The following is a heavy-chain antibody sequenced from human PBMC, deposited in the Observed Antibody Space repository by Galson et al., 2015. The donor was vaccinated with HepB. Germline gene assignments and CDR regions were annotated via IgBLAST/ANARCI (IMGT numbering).Heavy chain of an antibody. Sequence: SLRLSCAASGFTFSDYYMSWIRQAPGKGLEWVSYISSSSSYINYADSVKGRFTISRDNAKNSLYLQMNSLRAEDTAVYYCARSSWYYYGSGSLSDFDYWGQGTLVTVSS. CDR2: ISSSSSYI. V-gene: IGHV3-11*03. CDR1: GFTFSDYY. D-gene: IGHD3-10*01. CDR3: ARSSWYYYGSGSLSDFDY. J-gene: IGHJ4*02.